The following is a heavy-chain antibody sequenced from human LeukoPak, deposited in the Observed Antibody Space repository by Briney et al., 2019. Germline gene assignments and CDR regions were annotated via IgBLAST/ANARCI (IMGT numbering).Heavy chain of an antibody. CDR1: GYTFTSYA. CDR3: ARDWQPYYYDSSGYYYPDAFDI. Sequence: ASVKVSCKASGYTFTSYAMHWVRQAPGQRLEWMGWINAGNGNTKYSQEFQGRVTITRDTSASTAYMELSSLRSEDMAVYYCARDWQPYYYDSSGYYYPDAFDIWGQGTMVTVSS. V-gene: IGHV1-3*03. CDR2: INAGNGNT. J-gene: IGHJ3*02. D-gene: IGHD3-22*01.